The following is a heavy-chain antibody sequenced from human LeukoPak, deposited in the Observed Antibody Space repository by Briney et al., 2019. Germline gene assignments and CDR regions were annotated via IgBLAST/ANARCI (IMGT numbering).Heavy chain of an antibody. J-gene: IGHJ6*02. CDR3: AKARVIVVVPAAMCALDV. V-gene: IGHV3-23*01. CDR1: GFTFSNYA. D-gene: IGHD2-2*01. CDR2: VSGSGAYT. Sequence: GGSLRLSCAATGFTFSNYAMNWVRQAPGKGLEWVSAVSGSGAYTYYVDSVRGRLTISRDNSKNTLYLQLNSLTAEDTAVYYCAKARVIVVVPAAMCALDVWGQGTTVTVSS.